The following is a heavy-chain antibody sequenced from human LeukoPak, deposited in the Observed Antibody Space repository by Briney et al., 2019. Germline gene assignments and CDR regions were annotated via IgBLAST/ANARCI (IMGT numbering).Heavy chain of an antibody. D-gene: IGHD2-2*01. J-gene: IGHJ4*02. Sequence: SGPTLVKPTQTLTLTCTFSGFSHSTSGVGVGWIRQPPGKALEWLALIYWNDDKRYSPSLKSRLTITKDTSKNQVVLTMTIMDPVDTATYYYQHNGYQPYFDYWGQGTLVTVSS. V-gene: IGHV2-5*01. CDR1: GFSHSTSGVG. CDR2: IYWNDDK. CDR3: QHNGYQPYFDY.